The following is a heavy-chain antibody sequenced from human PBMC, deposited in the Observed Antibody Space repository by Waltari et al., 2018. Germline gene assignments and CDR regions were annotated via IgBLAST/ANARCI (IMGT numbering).Heavy chain of an antibody. D-gene: IGHD2-21*02. CDR3: ARDSRLLNENWFGP. CDR1: GASVTNGGYY. J-gene: IGHJ5*01. CDR2: IYSGGSP. V-gene: IGHV4-31*03. Sequence: QVQLQESGPGLVKPSQTLSLICSVSGASVTNGGYYWTWIRHLPGKGLEWIGYIYSGGSPFYKPSLRGRVGISIDTSKNQFSLTLTSVTAADTAVYYCARDSRLLNENWFGPWGQGTQVTVSS.